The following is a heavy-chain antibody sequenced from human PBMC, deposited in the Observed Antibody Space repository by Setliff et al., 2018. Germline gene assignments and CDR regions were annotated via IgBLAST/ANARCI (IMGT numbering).Heavy chain of an antibody. CDR2: VYYSGTA. D-gene: IGHD6-6*01. CDR3: ARYLSRHFDY. J-gene: IGHJ4*02. CDR1: DGSLSTYY. Sequence: NPSETLSLTCTVSDGSLSTYYWSWIRQPPGKGLEFIGYVYYSGTANYSPSLRSRLTISVDTSKNQFSLKLRSVTAADTAVYYCARYLSRHFDYWGQGTLVTVSS. V-gene: IGHV4-59*01.